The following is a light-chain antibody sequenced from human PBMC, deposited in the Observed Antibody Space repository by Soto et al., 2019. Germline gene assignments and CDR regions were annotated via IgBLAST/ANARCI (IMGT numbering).Light chain of an antibody. Sequence: QSVLTQPPSVSGAPGQRVIISCTGTSSNIGPGYDVHWYQQLPGTAPKVLISDNNNRPSGVPDRFSGSKSGTSASLAITGLQAEDEADYYCQSYDSSLRVVVFGGGTQLTVL. CDR2: DNN. CDR3: QSYDSSLRVVV. CDR1: SSNIGPGYD. J-gene: IGLJ2*01. V-gene: IGLV1-40*01.